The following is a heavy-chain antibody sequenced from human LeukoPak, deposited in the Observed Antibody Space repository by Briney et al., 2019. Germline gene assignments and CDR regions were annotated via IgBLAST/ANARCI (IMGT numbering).Heavy chain of an antibody. CDR3: ARGRVAAAEIDY. V-gene: IGHV4-39*01. D-gene: IGHD6-13*01. CDR1: GGSISSSSYY. Sequence: SETLSLTCTVSGGSISSSSYYWGWIRQPPGKGLEWIGSIYYSGSTYYNPALKIRVTISVDTSKDQFSLKLSSVTAADTAVYYCARGRVAAAEIDYWGQGTLVTVSS. CDR2: IYYSGST. J-gene: IGHJ4*02.